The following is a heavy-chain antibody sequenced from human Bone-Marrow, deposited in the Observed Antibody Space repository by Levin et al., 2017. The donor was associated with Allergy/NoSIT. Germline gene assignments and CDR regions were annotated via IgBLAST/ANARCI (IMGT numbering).Heavy chain of an antibody. J-gene: IGHJ4*02. V-gene: IGHV3-30*18. CDR3: AKDVVFGTSSWSLDF. CDR2: ISYDESDK. CDR1: GFSFRSFG. Sequence: GGSLRLSCAASGFSFRSFGMHWVRQAPGKGLEWVAVISYDESDKFYADSVKGLFTISRDNTKNTLYLQMNSLRSEDAAVYYCAKDVVFGTSSWSLDFWGQGSLVTVSA. D-gene: IGHD6-13*01.